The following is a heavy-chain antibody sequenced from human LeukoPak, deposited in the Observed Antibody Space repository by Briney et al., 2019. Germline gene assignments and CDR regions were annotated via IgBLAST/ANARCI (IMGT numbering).Heavy chain of an antibody. Sequence: GGSLRLSCAASGFIFSSYGMHWVRQAPGKGLEWVSYISSSGSTIYYADSVKGRFTISRDNAKNSLYLQMNSLRAEDTAVYYCAELGITMIGGVWGKGTAVTISS. CDR2: ISSSGSTI. CDR1: GFIFSSYG. J-gene: IGHJ6*04. D-gene: IGHD3-10*02. V-gene: IGHV3-48*04. CDR3: AELGITMIGGV.